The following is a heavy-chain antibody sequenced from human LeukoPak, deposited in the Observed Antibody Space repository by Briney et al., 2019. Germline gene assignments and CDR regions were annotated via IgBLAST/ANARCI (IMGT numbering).Heavy chain of an antibody. D-gene: IGHD5-18*01. CDR1: GFTFSSYS. CDR2: ISSSSSYI. CDR3: ARSDGYSYGQAFDY. J-gene: IGHJ4*02. V-gene: IGHV3-21*01. Sequence: GGSLRLACAASGFTFSSYSMNWVRQAPGKGLEWVSSISSSSSYIYYADSVKGRFTISRDNVKNSLYLQMNSLRAEDTAVYYCARSDGYSYGQAFDYWGQGTLVTVSS.